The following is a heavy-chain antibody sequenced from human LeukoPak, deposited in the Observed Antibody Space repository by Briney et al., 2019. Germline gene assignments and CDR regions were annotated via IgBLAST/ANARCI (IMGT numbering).Heavy chain of an antibody. CDR2: MNPNSGNT. CDR3: ARGGIGYDILAAHY. D-gene: IGHD3-9*01. J-gene: IGHJ4*02. CDR1: GYTFTSYD. V-gene: IGHV1-8*01. Sequence: GASVKASCKASGYTFTSYDINWVRQATGQGLEWMGWMNPNSGNTGYAQKFQGRVTMTRNTSISTAYMELSSLRSEDTAVYYCARGGIGYDILAAHYWGQGTLVTVSS.